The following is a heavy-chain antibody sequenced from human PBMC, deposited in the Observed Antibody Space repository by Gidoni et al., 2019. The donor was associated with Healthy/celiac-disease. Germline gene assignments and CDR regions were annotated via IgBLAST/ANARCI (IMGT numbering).Heavy chain of an antibody. Sequence: QVQLVQSGAEVKKPGSSVKVSCKASGGTFSSYAISWVRQAPGQGLEWMGRIIPILGIANYAQKFQGRVTITADKSTSTAYMELSSLRSEDTAVYYCARDAWGLTTGMPPDWFDPWGQGTLVTVSS. D-gene: IGHD1-1*01. J-gene: IGHJ5*02. V-gene: IGHV1-69*04. CDR1: GGTFSSYA. CDR3: ARDAWGLTTGMPPDWFDP. CDR2: IIPILGIA.